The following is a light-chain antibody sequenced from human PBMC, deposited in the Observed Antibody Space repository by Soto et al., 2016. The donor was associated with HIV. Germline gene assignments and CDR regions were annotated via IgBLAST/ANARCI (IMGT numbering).Light chain of an antibody. CDR2: DDD. CDR1: DIGSKS. CDR3: QVWDSSSDHWV. J-gene: IGLJ3*02. Sequence: SYVLPQPPSVSVAPGKTARITCGGNDIGSKSVHWYQQKPGQAPVLVVYDDDDRPSGIPERFSGSSSGKTATLTISRVEIGDEADYYCQVWDSSSDHWVFGGGTKLTVL. V-gene: IGLV3-21*03.